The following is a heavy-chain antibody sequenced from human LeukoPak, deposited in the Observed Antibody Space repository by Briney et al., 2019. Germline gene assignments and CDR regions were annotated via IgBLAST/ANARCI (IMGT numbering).Heavy chain of an antibody. D-gene: IGHD3-10*01. CDR1: GYSISSGYY. CDR3: ANSYYYGSGSYYPGGYYYGMDV. V-gene: IGHV4-38-2*02. J-gene: IGHJ6*02. Sequence: KASETLSLTCTVSGYSISSGYYWGWIRQPPGKGLEWIGSIYHSGSTYYNPSLKSRVTISVDTSKNQFSLKLSSVTAADTAVYYCANSYYYGSGSYYPGGYYYGMDVWGQGTTVTVSS. CDR2: IYHSGST.